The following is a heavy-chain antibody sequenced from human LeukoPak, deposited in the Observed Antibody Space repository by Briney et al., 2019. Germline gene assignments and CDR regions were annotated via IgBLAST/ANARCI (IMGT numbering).Heavy chain of an antibody. CDR3: ARGSDDILTGYSQYYFDY. V-gene: IGHV4-59*12. Sequence: SETLSLTCTVSGGSISSYYWSWIRQPPGKGLEWIGYIYYSGSTNYNPSLKSRVTISVDTSKNQFSLKLSSVTAADTAVYYCARGSDDILTGYSQYYFDYWGQGTLVTVSS. CDR2: IYYSGST. CDR1: GGSISSYY. J-gene: IGHJ4*02. D-gene: IGHD3-9*01.